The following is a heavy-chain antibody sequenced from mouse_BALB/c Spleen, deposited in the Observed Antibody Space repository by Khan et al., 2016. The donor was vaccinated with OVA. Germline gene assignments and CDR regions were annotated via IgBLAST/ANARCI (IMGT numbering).Heavy chain of an antibody. CDR2: ISYSGVP. D-gene: IGHD1-1*01. CDR3: ARGNYYGYYFDY. V-gene: IGHV3-2*02. CDR1: GYSITSGYA. J-gene: IGHJ2*01. Sequence: EVELVESGPGLVKPSQSLSLTCTVTGYSITSGYAWNWIRQFPGNKLEWMGYISYSGVPSYTPSLKSRISITRATSKNQFFLQLNSVTTEDTATYYCARGNYYGYYFDYWGQGTTLTVSS.